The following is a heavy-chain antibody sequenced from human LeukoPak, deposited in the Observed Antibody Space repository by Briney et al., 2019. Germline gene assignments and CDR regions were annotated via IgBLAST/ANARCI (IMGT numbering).Heavy chain of an antibody. CDR1: GYSFNTYG. J-gene: IGHJ5*02. V-gene: IGHV1-18*01. CDR3: ARDYQLLLLWDCFDP. CDR2: VSANNGET. D-gene: IGHD2-2*01. Sequence: ASVKVSCKASGYSFNTYGISWVRQAPGQGLEWMGWVSANNGETNYAQKFQGRVTMTTDTSTSTAYMELRSLRSDDTAVYYCARDYQLLLLWDCFDPWGQGTLVSVSS.